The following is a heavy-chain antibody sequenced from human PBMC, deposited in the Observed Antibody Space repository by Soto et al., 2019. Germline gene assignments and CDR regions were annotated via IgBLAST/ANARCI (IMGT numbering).Heavy chain of an antibody. CDR3: ARNYGDYPYFDY. D-gene: IGHD4-17*01. V-gene: IGHV4-59*08. CDR1: GGSISSYY. CDR2: IYYSGST. Sequence: SETLSPTCTVSGGSISSYYWSWIRQPPGKGLEWIGYIYYSGSTNYNPSLKSRVTISVDTSKNQFSLKLSSVTAADTAVYYCARNYGDYPYFDYWGQGTLVTVSS. J-gene: IGHJ4*02.